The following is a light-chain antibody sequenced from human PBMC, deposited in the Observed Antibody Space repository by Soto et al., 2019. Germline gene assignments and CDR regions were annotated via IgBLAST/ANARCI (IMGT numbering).Light chain of an antibody. Sequence: DIQMTQSPSSLSASVGDRVTITCRASQKISNYLNWYQQKPGNAPKLLIFAASNLQSGVPSRFSGSGSGTDFTLTISSLQPEDFATYSCQQTYSSPPTFGQGTRVEV. J-gene: IGKJ1*01. V-gene: IGKV1-39*01. CDR1: QKISNY. CDR3: QQTYSSPPT. CDR2: AAS.